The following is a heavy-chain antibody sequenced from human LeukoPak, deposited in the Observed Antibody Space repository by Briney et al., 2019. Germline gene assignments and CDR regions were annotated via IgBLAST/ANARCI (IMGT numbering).Heavy chain of an antibody. J-gene: IGHJ6*03. V-gene: IGHV4-4*07. CDR1: GGSISSYY. Sequence: PSETLSLTCTVSGGSISSYYWSWIRQPARKGLEWIGRIYTSGSTNYNPSLKSRVTMSVDTSKNQFSLKLSSVTAADTAVYYCAAMTPDYYYYMDVWGKGTTVTVSS. CDR3: AAMTPDYYYYMDV. D-gene: IGHD4-11*01. CDR2: IYTSGST.